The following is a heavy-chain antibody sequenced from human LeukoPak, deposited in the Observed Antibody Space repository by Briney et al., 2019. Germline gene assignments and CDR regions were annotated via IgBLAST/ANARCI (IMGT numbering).Heavy chain of an antibody. D-gene: IGHD3-22*01. CDR3: ARPYYYDSRIDP. J-gene: IGHJ5*02. CDR2: MYYSAST. CDR1: GGSISSGDYY. V-gene: IGHV4-30-4*01. Sequence: SETLSLTCTVSGGSISSGDYYWSWIRQPPGQGLEWIAYMYYSASTYYNPSLKSRVTMSADTSKNQLSLKLSSVTAADTAVYYCARPYYYDSRIDPWGQGILVTVSS.